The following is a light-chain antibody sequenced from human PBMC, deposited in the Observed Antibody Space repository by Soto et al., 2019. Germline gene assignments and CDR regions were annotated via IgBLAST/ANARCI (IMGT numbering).Light chain of an antibody. V-gene: IGKV3D-11*01. CDR3: QQSFDTSYT. CDR1: QAVNTR. CDR2: LAS. Sequence: EIVLTQSPATLSSFPGDRVTLSCRASQAVNTRLAWYQHKPGQAPRLLIYLASNRAAGVPARFSGSGSGTDFTLTISSLQPEDFAIYYCQQSFDTSYTFGQGTKLEI. J-gene: IGKJ2*01.